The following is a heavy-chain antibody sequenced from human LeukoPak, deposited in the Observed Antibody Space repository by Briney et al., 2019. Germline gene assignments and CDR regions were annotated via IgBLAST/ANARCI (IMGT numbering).Heavy chain of an antibody. CDR1: GFDVKSHD. CDR2: IESPRDI. CDR3: AKDPRATPTRGWDDI. V-gene: IGHV3-13*01. Sequence: PGGSLRLSCAASGFDVKSHDIHWVRQPIGKGLEWVSSIESPRDIYYADSVKGRFTISRDNSKNTLYLQMNSLRAEDTAVYYCAKDPRATPTRGWDDIWGQGTMVTVSS. D-gene: IGHD5-12*01. J-gene: IGHJ3*02.